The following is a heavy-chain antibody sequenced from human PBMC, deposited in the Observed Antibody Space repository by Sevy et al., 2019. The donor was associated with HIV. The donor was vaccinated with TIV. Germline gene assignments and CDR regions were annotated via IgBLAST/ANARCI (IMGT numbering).Heavy chain of an antibody. CDR2: LNPSGGST. CDR3: ARSIVVAPGALLP. V-gene: IGHV1-46*01. D-gene: IGHD2-2*01. J-gene: IGHJ5*02. CDR1: GYTFTNYY. Sequence: ASVKVSCKASGYTFTNYYLNWVRQAPGQGLEWMGVLNPSGGSTNYAQKFQGRVTLTRDTSTSTVYMELSSLRSEDTAVYYCARSIVVAPGALLPWVQGTLVTVSS.